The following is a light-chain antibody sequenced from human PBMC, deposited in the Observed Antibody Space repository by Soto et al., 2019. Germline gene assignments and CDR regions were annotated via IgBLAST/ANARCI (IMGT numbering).Light chain of an antibody. CDR3: LFFYVDGVV. V-gene: IGLV7-43*01. CDR1: TGAVTSGYY. CDR2: STT. J-gene: IGLJ2*01. Sequence: QTVVTQEPSLTVSPGGTVTLTCASSTGAVTSGYYPNWFQQRPGQPPRALIYSTTYKHSWTPARFSGSLLGGTAALTLSGAQPEDEAEYYCLFFYVDGVVFGGGTKLTVL.